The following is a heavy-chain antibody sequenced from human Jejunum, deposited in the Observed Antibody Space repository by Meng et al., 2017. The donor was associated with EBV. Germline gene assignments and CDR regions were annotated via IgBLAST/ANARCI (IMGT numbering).Heavy chain of an antibody. CDR3: VRDGYNYIPFDY. CDR1: GFTLSSYA. Sequence: EVQLLESGGGLVKPGGSLGLSCAASGFTLSSYAMSWVRQAPGKGLEWVSHISGTGGSTYYADSVKGRFTASRDNSKNTLYLQMNSLRADDTAVYYCVRDGYNYIPFDYWGQGTLVTVSS. D-gene: IGHD5-24*01. CDR2: ISGTGGST. J-gene: IGHJ4*02. V-gene: IGHV3-23*01.